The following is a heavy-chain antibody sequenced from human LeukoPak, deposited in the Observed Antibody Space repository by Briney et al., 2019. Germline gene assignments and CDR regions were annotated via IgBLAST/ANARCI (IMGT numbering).Heavy chain of an antibody. J-gene: IGHJ4*02. CDR1: GFTFSSYG. CDR3: AKEEAGSRVLRYFDWLSGPFDY. Sequence: GGSLRLSCAASGFTFSSYGMHWVRQAPGKGLEWVAVISYDGSNKYYADSVKGRFTISRDNYKNTLYLQMNSLRAEDTAVYYCAKEEAGSRVLRYFDWLSGPFDYWGQGTLVTVSS. CDR2: ISYDGSNK. V-gene: IGHV3-30*18. D-gene: IGHD3-9*01.